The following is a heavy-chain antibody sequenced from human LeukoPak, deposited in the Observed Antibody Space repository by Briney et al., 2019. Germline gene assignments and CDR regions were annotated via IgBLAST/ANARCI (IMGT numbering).Heavy chain of an antibody. CDR3: ARAPLQLVTHNYFDY. CDR1: GGTFSSYA. V-gene: IGHV1-69*05. Sequence: SVKVSCKASGGTFSSYAISWVRQAPGQGLEWMGRIIPISGRTNYAQKFQGRVTITTDESTSTAYMELSSLRSEDTAVYYCARAPLQLVTHNYFDYWGQGTLVTVSS. D-gene: IGHD2-21*01. CDR2: IIPISGRT. J-gene: IGHJ4*02.